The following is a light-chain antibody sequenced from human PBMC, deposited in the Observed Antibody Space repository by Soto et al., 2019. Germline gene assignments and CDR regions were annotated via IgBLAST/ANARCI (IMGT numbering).Light chain of an antibody. V-gene: IGKV3-15*01. CDR1: QSVSSY. J-gene: IGKJ5*01. CDR3: QQYNNWPPIP. Sequence: EIVLTQSPATLSLSPGERSTLACRASQSVSSYLASYQQKPGQAPRLLIYDTSTSATGIPARFSGSGSGTEFTLTITRLQSEDFAVYSCQQYNNWPPIPFGQGTRLE. CDR2: DTS.